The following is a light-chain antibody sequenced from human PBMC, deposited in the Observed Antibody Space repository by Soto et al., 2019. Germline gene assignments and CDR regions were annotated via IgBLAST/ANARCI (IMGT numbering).Light chain of an antibody. CDR1: QSLVYSDGNTY. V-gene: IGKV2-30*01. J-gene: IGKJ5*01. CDR3: MQGTHWPLT. Sequence: VVMTQSPLSLPVTLGQPASISCRSSQSLVYSDGNTYLNWFQQRPGQSPRRLIYKISDRDSGVPDRFSGSGSGTDFTLKISRVEAGDVGVYYCMQGTHWPLTFGQGTRLEIK. CDR2: KIS.